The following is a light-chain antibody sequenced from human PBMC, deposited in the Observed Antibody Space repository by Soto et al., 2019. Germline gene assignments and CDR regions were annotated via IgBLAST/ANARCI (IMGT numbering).Light chain of an antibody. V-gene: IGLV2-18*02. Sequence: QSALTQPPSVSGSPGQSVTISCTGTSSDVGSYNRVSWYQQPPGTAPKLMIYEVSNRPSGVPDRFSGSKSGNTASLTISGLQAEDEADYYCSSYTSRYVFGTGTKLTVL. J-gene: IGLJ1*01. CDR1: SSDVGSYNR. CDR2: EVS. CDR3: SSYTSRYV.